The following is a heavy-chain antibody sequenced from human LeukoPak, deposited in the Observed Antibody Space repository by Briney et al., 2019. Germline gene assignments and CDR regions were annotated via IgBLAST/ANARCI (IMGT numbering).Heavy chain of an antibody. CDR1: GFSFSDSY. Sequence: PGGSLRLSCAASGFSFSDSYMSWIRQAPGKGLDWLAYIGPGGFPIYFADSVKGRFTISRDNAKNSLYLQMNSLKGDDTAVYYSARGHYGLTVWGQGTTVTVSS. CDR3: ARGHYGLTV. V-gene: IGHV3-11*01. J-gene: IGHJ6*02. CDR2: IGPGGFPI.